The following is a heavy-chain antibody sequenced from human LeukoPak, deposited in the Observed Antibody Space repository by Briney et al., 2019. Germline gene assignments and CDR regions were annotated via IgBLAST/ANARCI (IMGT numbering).Heavy chain of an antibody. V-gene: IGHV1-46*03. CDR1: GYTFTSYY. D-gene: IGHD1-26*01. Sequence: ASVKVFCKASGYTFTSYYMLWVRQAPGQGLEWMGIINPSGGSTSYAQKFQGRVTMTRDTSTSTVYMELSSLRSEDTAVYYCARDTVGATTGFDYWGQGTLVTVSS. CDR2: INPSGGST. J-gene: IGHJ4*02. CDR3: ARDTVGATTGFDY.